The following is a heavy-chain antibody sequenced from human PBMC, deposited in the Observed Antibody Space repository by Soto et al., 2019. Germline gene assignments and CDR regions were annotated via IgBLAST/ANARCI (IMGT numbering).Heavy chain of an antibody. J-gene: IGHJ3*01. CDR2: FYHAGSP. Sequence: KSSETLSLTCAVSGGSIRSSSWWTWLRQSPGKGLEWIGEFYHAGSPHYNPSFQSRVTISADTSKNLFSLRLTSVTAADTAIYYCARASSFRGDLDFWGQGTAVTVSS. CDR1: GGSIRSSSW. V-gene: IGHV4-4*02. D-gene: IGHD2-21*01. CDR3: ARASSFRGDLDF.